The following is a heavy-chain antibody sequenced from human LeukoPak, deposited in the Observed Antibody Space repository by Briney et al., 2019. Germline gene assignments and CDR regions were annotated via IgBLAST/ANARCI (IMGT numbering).Heavy chain of an antibody. CDR3: ARDRVSRDYYGSGRTGTNDY. Sequence: GGSLRLSCAASGFTFSDYYMSWIRQAPGKGLGWVAYISSSGSTIYYADSVKGRFTISRDNAKNSLYLQMNSLRAEDTAVYYCARDRVSRDYYGSGRTGTNDYWGQGTLVTVSS. CDR1: GFTFSDYY. CDR2: ISSSGSTI. J-gene: IGHJ4*02. D-gene: IGHD3-10*01. V-gene: IGHV3-11*01.